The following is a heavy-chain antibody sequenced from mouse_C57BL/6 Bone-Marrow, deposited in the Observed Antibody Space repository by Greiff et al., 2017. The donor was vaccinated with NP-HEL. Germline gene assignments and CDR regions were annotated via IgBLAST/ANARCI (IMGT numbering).Heavy chain of an antibody. CDR2: IHPNSGST. D-gene: IGHD1-1*01. V-gene: IGHV1-64*01. J-gene: IGHJ2*01. Sequence: QVQLQQSGAELVKPGASVKLSCKASGYTFTSYWMHWVKQRPGQGLEWIGMIHPNSGSTNYNEKFKSKATLTVDKSSSTAYMQLSSLTSEDSAVYYCARWVYYYGSSYGYWGQGTTLTVSS. CDR3: ARWVYYYGSSYGY. CDR1: GYTFTSYW.